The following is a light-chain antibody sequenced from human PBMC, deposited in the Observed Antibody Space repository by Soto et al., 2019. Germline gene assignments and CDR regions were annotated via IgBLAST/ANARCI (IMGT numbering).Light chain of an antibody. J-gene: IGKJ5*01. CDR1: QSVGIY. Sequence: EIVLAQSPATLSLSPGERATISCRASQSVGIYLAWYQQKPGQAPRLLIYDASNRATDIPAKFSASGSGTDFSLTISSLEPEDFAIFYCQQGNNWPLISFGHGTRLEIK. CDR2: DAS. V-gene: IGKV3-11*01. CDR3: QQGNNWPLIS.